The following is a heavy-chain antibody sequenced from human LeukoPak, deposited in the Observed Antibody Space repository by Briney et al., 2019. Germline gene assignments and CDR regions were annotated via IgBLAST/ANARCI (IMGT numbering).Heavy chain of an antibody. Sequence: ASVKVSCKTSGHSINTFGITWVRQAPGQGLEWIGWMSSDNGNTNYADKFQGRVTTTRDTSRTTAYMELRSLRSDDTAVYFCANVAKGRYFFYYMGVWGAGTTVTVSS. CDR2: MSSDNGNT. J-gene: IGHJ6*03. CDR3: ANVAKGRYFFYYMGV. D-gene: IGHD5-12*01. V-gene: IGHV1-18*01. CDR1: GHSINTFG.